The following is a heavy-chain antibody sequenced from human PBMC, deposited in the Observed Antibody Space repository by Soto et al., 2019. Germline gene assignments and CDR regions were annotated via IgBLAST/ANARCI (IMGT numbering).Heavy chain of an antibody. Sequence: QVQLQESGPGLVKTSETLSLTCTVSGGSVSSGPYHWNWVRQPPGKGLEWIGHISYSGTANYNPSLMGRIIMATDSSMNQFSLRLTSVTAADTAVYYCMRSRAAYWGQGALVTVSP. CDR1: GGSVSSGPYH. J-gene: IGHJ4*02. CDR3: MRSRAAY. V-gene: IGHV4-61*01. D-gene: IGHD2-15*01. CDR2: ISYSGTA.